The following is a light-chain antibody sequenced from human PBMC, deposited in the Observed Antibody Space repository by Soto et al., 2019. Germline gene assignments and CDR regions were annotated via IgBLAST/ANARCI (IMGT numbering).Light chain of an antibody. J-gene: IGLJ1*01. V-gene: IGLV2-14*01. CDR2: DVT. CDR1: SGDIAEKND. CDR3: NSYTSLSIVRAV. Sequence: QSVLTQPASVSGSPGQSITISCTGTSGDIAEKNDVSWYEPYPGKAPKLIIYDVTSRPSVVSDRFSGSKSGNTASLTISWLQAEDEAAYYCNSYTSLSIVRAVFGTGTKVTVL.